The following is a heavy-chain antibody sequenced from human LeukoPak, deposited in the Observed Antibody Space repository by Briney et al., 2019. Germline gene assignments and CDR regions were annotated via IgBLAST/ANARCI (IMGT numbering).Heavy chain of an antibody. CDR1: GGYISSYY. Sequence: PSETLSLTCTVSGGYISSYYWSWIRQPPGKGLEWIGYIYYSGSTNYNPSLKSRVTISVDTSKNQFSLKLSSVTAADTAVYYCARHGRSDWRDGDDAFDIWGQGTMVTVSS. J-gene: IGHJ3*02. V-gene: IGHV4-59*08. CDR3: ARHGRSDWRDGDDAFDI. D-gene: IGHD5-24*01. CDR2: IYYSGST.